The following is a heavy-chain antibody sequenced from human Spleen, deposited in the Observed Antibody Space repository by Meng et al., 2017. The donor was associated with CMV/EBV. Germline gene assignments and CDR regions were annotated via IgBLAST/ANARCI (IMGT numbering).Heavy chain of an antibody. V-gene: IGHV3-48*04. CDR1: GFTFSGYN. D-gene: IGHD5-12*01. Sequence: GGSLRLSCAASGFTFSGYNMNWVRQAPGMGLEWVSYISSGSSTIHYADSVKGRFTISRDNAKNSLYLQMNSLRAEDTAVYYCARDLGYSAYLVSYFDNWGQGTLVTVSS. CDR3: ARDLGYSAYLVSYFDN. CDR2: ISSGSSTI. J-gene: IGHJ4*02.